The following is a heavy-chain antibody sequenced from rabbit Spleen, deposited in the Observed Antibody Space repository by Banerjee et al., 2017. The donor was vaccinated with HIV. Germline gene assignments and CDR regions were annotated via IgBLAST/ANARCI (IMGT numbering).Heavy chain of an antibody. V-gene: IGHV1S45*01. D-gene: IGHD1-1*01. CDR1: GFSFGDRDV. CDR2: INVATGKP. CDR3: ARDLVGVIGWNFYL. Sequence: QEQLVESGGGLVQPEGSLTLTCTASGFSFGDRDVMCWVRQAPGKGLEWIACINVATGKPVYATWAKGRFTISRTSSTTVTLRMTSLTAADTATYFCARDLVGVIGWNFYLWGQGTPSPS. J-gene: IGHJ4*01.